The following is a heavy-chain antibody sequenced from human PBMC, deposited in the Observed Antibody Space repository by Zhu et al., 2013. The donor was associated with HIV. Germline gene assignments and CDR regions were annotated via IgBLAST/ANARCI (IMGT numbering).Heavy chain of an antibody. J-gene: IGHJ4*02. CDR2: ISYDGSNK. CDR1: GFTFSSYA. Sequence: VQLVESGGGVVQPGRSLRLSCAASGFTFSSYAMHWVRQAPGKGLEWVAVISYDGSNKYYAGSVKGRFTISRDNSKNTLYLQMNSLRAEDTAVYYCARNHKATKRMMTTVTTGGHLDYWGQGTLVTVSS. V-gene: IGHV3-30-3*01. CDR3: ARNHKATKRMMTTVTTGGHLDY. D-gene: IGHD4-17*01.